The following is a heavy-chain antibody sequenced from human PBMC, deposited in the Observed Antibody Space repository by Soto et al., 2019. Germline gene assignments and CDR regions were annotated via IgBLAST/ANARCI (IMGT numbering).Heavy chain of an antibody. V-gene: IGHV3-23*01. D-gene: IGHD2-8*01. CDR3: AKARCTTSNCYVPDY. J-gene: IGHJ4*02. CDR1: GFSFSTYT. Sequence: GGSLRLSCAASGFSFSTYTMSWVRRAPGKGLEWVSAISGSGGSPSYADSVQGRFTISRDNPKKTLYLQMNSLRAEDAAVYYCAKARCTTSNCYVPDYWGQGTLVTVSS. CDR2: ISGSGGSP.